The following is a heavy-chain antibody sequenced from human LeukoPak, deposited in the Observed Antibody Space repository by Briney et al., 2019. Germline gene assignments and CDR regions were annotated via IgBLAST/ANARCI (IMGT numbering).Heavy chain of an antibody. D-gene: IGHD3-9*01. Sequence: ASVKVSCKASGYTFTGYYMHWVRQAPGQGLEWMGRINPNSGGTNYAQKFQGRVTMTRDTSISTAYMELSRLRSDHTTVYYCARDYGILTGDDAFDIWGQGTMVTVSS. CDR3: ARDYGILTGDDAFDI. CDR1: GYTFTGYY. CDR2: INPNSGGT. V-gene: IGHV1-2*06. J-gene: IGHJ3*02.